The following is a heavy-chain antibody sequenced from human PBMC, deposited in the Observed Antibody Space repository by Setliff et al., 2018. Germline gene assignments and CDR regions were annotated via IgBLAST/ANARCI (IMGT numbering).Heavy chain of an antibody. CDR1: GGSITTYY. J-gene: IGHJ4*02. CDR3: ARGILEHCTLVAAVYLDS. CDR2: IYRSGST. Sequence: SETLSLTCTVLGGSITTYYWTWIRQTPGKGLEWIGHIYRSGSTNYNPSLKSRVTISLDTSRNQFSLNLRSVTAADTAVYYCARGILEHCTLVAAVYLDSWGQGSLVTVSS. V-gene: IGHV4-59*01. D-gene: IGHD2-15*01.